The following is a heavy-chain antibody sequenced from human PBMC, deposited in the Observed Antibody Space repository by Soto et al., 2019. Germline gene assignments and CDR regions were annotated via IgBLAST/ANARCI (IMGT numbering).Heavy chain of an antibody. CDR1: GFTVSSNY. V-gene: IGHV3-66*04. CDR2: IYSGGST. Sequence: PGGSLRLSCAASGFTVSSNYMSWVRQAPGKGLEWVSVIYSGGSTYYADSVKGRFTISRDNAKNSLYLQMNSLRAEDTAVYYCARHPERIAQIGWFAPWGQGTLVTVSS. D-gene: IGHD6-13*01. J-gene: IGHJ5*02. CDR3: ARHPERIAQIGWFAP.